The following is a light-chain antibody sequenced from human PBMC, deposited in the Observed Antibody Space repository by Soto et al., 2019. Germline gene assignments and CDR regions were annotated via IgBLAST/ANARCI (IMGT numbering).Light chain of an antibody. CDR2: AAS. CDR3: QKLHNFPLT. V-gene: IGKV1-9*01. J-gene: IGKJ5*01. Sequence: DIQMTQSPSSLSASVGDRVTITCRASQGISSYLAWYQQKPGKAPKLLIYAASTLQSGVPSRFSGSGYGTEFTLTISILQPDDFASYYCQKLHNFPLTFGQGTRLEIK. CDR1: QGISSY.